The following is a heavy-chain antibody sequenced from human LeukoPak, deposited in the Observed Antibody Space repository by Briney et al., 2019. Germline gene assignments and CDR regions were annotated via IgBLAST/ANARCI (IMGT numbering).Heavy chain of an antibody. CDR3: ARTSYYDFWSGYSAYFDL. D-gene: IGHD3-3*01. J-gene: IGHJ2*01. V-gene: IGHV4-59*01. Sequence: SETLSLTCTVSGGSISSYYWSWIQQPPGKGLEWIGYIYYSGSTNYNPSLKSRVTISVDTSKNQLSLKVSSVTAADTAVYYCARTSYYDFWSGYSAYFDLWGRGTLVTVSS. CDR2: IYYSGST. CDR1: GGSISSYY.